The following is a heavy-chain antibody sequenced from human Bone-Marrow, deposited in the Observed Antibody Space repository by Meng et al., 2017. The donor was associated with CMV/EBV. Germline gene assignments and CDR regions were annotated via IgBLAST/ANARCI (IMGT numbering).Heavy chain of an antibody. CDR2: LNHSGIT. V-gene: IGHV4-34*01. CDR3: ARVSPTRGGDY. CDR1: GGSFTAYH. J-gene: IGHJ4*02. D-gene: IGHD3-10*01. Sequence: GSLRLSCAVFGGSFTAYHWRWVRQPPGKGLEWIGELNHSGITNYNPSLKSRVTIISLDTSKNQFSLKLSSVSAADTAVYYCARVSPTRGGDYWGQGTLVTVSS.